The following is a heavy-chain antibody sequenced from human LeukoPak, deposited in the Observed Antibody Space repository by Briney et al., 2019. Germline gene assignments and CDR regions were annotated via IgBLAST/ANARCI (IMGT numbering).Heavy chain of an antibody. V-gene: IGHV4-39*01. CDR2: IYHSGNT. Sequence: SETLSLTCTASGGYINSGSYYWGWIRQSPGKGLEWIGNIYHSGNTHYNPSLKSRLTISVDTSRNQFSLRLSSVTAADTAVYSFVYYDAGKWFEPWGEGNLFTVS. J-gene: IGHJ5*02. CDR1: GGYINSGSYY. D-gene: IGHD3-22*01. CDR3: VYYDAGKWFEP.